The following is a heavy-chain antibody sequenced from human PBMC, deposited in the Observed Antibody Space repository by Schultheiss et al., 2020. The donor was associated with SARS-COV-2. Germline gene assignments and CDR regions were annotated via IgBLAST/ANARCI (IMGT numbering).Heavy chain of an antibody. CDR2: IYYSGST. J-gene: IGHJ5*02. V-gene: IGHV4-39*01. Sequence: SETLSLTCTVSGGSISSSSYYWGWIRQPPGKGLEWIGSIYYSGSTYYNPSLKSRVTISVDTSKNQFSLKLSSVTAADTAVYYCARGFSGIAVADNWFDPWGQGTLVTVSS. CDR1: GGSISSSSYY. CDR3: ARGFSGIAVADNWFDP. D-gene: IGHD6-19*01.